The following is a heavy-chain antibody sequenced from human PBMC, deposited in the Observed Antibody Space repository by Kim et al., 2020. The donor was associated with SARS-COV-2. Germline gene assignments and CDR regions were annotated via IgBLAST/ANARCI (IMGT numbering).Heavy chain of an antibody. V-gene: IGHV3-30*01. D-gene: IGHD1-26*01. Sequence: SVKGRFTISRDNSKNTLYLQMNSLRAEDTAVYYCARESYSGSYYPTGFDYWGQGTLVTVSS. J-gene: IGHJ4*02. CDR3: ARESYSGSYYPTGFDY.